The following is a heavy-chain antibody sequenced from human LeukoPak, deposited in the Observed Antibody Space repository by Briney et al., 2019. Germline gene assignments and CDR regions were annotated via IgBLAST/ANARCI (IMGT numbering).Heavy chain of an antibody. D-gene: IGHD3-22*01. V-gene: IGHV1-69*13. Sequence: SVNVSCKASGGTFSSYAISWVRQAPGQGLEWMGGIIPIFGTANYAQKFQGRVTITADESTSTAYMELSSLRSEDTAVYYCASDYYDTAPYWGQGTLVTVSS. CDR1: GGTFSSYA. CDR3: ASDYYDTAPY. J-gene: IGHJ4*02. CDR2: IIPIFGTA.